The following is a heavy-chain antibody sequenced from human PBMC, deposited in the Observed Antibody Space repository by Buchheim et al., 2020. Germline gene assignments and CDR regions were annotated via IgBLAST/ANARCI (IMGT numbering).Heavy chain of an antibody. CDR2: IDPSDSYT. CDR3: ARLGLHSVPAAPDGYYYYYYMDV. J-gene: IGHJ6*03. D-gene: IGHD2-2*01. CDR1: GYSFTSYW. Sequence: EVQLVQSGAEVKKPGESLRISCKGSGYSFTSYWISWVRQMPGKGLEWMGRIDPSDSYTNYSPSFQGHVTISADKSISTAYPQWSSLKASDTAMYYCARLGLHSVPAAPDGYYYYYYMDVWGKGTT. V-gene: IGHV5-10-1*01.